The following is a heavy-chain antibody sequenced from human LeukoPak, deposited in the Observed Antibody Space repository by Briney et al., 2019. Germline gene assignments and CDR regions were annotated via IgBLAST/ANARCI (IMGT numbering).Heavy chain of an antibody. D-gene: IGHD3-3*01. V-gene: IGHV4-31*03. Sequence: SSETLSLTCTVSGGSISSGGYYWSWIRQHPGKGLEWIGYIYYSGSTYYNPSLKSRVTISVDTSKNQFSLKLSSVTAADTAVYYCARAAVNYDFWSGYYKPGSGDYYYGMDVWGQGTTVTVSS. J-gene: IGHJ6*02. CDR2: IYYSGST. CDR3: ARAAVNYDFWSGYYKPGSGDYYYGMDV. CDR1: GGSISSGGYY.